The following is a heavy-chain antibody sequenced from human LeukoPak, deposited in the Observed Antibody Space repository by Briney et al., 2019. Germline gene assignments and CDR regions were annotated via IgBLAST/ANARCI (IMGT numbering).Heavy chain of an antibody. V-gene: IGHV4-59*10. CDR1: GGSFSSYY. Sequence: PSETLSLTCAVYGGSFSSYYWSWVRQPAGKGLEWVGRIYTSGSTNYNPSLKSRVTMSVDTSKNQFSLKLSSVTAADTAVYYCARASWHKIAVADTGNAFDIWGQGTMVTVSS. J-gene: IGHJ3*02. D-gene: IGHD6-19*01. CDR2: IYTSGST. CDR3: ARASWHKIAVADTGNAFDI.